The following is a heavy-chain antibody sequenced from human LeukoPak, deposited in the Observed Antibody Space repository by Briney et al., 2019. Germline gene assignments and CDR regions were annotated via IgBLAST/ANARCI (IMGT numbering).Heavy chain of an antibody. D-gene: IGHD1-14*01. CDR3: ARGYLKRDY. Sequence: GRSLRLSCAASGFTFSSYEMNWVRQAPGKGLEWVSYISSSGSTIYYADSVKGRFTISRDNAKNSLYLQMNSLRAEDTAVYFCARGYLKRDYWDHGTLVTVSS. V-gene: IGHV3-48*03. CDR2: ISSSGSTI. J-gene: IGHJ4*01. CDR1: GFTFSSYE.